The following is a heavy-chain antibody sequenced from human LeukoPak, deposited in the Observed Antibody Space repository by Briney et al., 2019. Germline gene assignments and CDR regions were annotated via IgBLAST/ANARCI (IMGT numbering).Heavy chain of an antibody. Sequence: PGVSLRLSCAASGFTFSTYAMSWVRQAPGKGLEWVSGISVSGGSTYYADSVKGRFTISRDNSKSTLYLQMNSLRVEDTAVYYCAKHASGSFSSYYYYGMDVWGQGATVTVSS. CDR1: GFTFSTYA. CDR3: AKHASGSFSSYYYYGMDV. D-gene: IGHD3-10*01. J-gene: IGHJ6*02. V-gene: IGHV3-23*01. CDR2: ISVSGGST.